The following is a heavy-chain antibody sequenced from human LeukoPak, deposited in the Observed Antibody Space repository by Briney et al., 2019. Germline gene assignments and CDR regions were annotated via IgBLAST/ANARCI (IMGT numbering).Heavy chain of an antibody. Sequence: SETLSLTCTVSGGSISSSNYYWGWIRQPPGKGLEWIGSMYYSGSTYSGSTYYNPSLRSRVTTSVDTSKNQLSLRLTSVTAADTAVYYCARHDFYGGTYSGWFDLWGQGTLVVVSS. D-gene: IGHD4-23*01. V-gene: IGHV4-39*01. CDR3: ARHDFYGGTYSGWFDL. CDR2: MYYSGSTYSGST. CDR1: GGSISSSNYY. J-gene: IGHJ5*02.